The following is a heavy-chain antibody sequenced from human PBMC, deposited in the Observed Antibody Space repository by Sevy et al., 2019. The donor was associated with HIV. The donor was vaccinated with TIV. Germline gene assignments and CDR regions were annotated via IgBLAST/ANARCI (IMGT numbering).Heavy chain of an antibody. V-gene: IGHV1-69*13. CDR3: ARDRVEWRDGYNCRRSWYFDP. D-gene: IGHD5-18*01. J-gene: IGHJ2*01. CDR2: IIPIFGTA. CDR1: GGTFSSYA. Sequence: ASVKVSCKASGGTFSSYAISWVRQAPGQGLEWMGGIIPIFGTANYAQKFQGRVTITADESTSTAYMELSSLRSEDTAGYYCARDRVEWRDGYNCRRSWYFDPWGRGTLVTVSS.